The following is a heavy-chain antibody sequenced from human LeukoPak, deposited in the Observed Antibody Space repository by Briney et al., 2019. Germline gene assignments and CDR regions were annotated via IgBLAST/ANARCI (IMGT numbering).Heavy chain of an antibody. D-gene: IGHD3-9*01. CDR2: ISGSGGST. Sequence: GGSLRLSCAASGFTFSSYAMSWVRQAPGKGLEWVSAISGSGGSTYYADSVKGRFTISRDNSKNTLYLQMNSLRAEDTAVYYCAKVLGRYFEWLLEPFDYWGQGTLVTVSS. CDR1: GFTFSSYA. J-gene: IGHJ4*02. CDR3: AKVLGRYFEWLLEPFDY. V-gene: IGHV3-23*01.